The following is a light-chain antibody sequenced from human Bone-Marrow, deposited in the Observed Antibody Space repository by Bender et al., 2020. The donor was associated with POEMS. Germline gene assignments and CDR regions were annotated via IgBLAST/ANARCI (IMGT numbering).Light chain of an antibody. CDR3: VAWDDTLNGWV. J-gene: IGLJ2*01. V-gene: IGLV1-50*01. CDR2: DSD. CDR1: SSNIGAGYD. Sequence: QSVLTQPPSVSGAPGQRVTISCTGSSSNIGAGYDVHWYQQHPGTAPKLLIYDSDQRPSGVPDRFSGSMSGTSASLAISGLHSEDEADYYCVAWDDTLNGWVFGGGTKLTVL.